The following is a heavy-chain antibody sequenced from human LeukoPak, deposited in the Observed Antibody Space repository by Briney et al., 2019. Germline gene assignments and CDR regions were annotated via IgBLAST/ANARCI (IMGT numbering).Heavy chain of an antibody. CDR3: ARVVGFAAAGPMDV. CDR1: GGSISSYY. D-gene: IGHD6-13*01. Sequence: SETLSLICTVSGGSISSYYWSWIRQPPGKGLEWIGYIYYSGSTNYNPSLKSRVTISVDTSKNQFSLKLSSVTAADTAVYYCARVVGFAAAGPMDVWGQGTTVTVSS. J-gene: IGHJ6*02. V-gene: IGHV4-59*01. CDR2: IYYSGST.